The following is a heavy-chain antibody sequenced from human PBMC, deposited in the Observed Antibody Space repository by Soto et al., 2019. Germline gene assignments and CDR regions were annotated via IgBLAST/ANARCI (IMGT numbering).Heavy chain of an antibody. J-gene: IGHJ3*01. CDR1: GESVSSKHW. Sequence: QVLLQESGPGLVTASGTLSLTCALSGESVSSKHWRTWVRQPPGKRLEWIGEIFHKGDTNYNTFIRSRVTISIDKSRKQVSLTLTSVTAADTAVYYCAPHFVTRGYGAFDTWGQGTGVTVSS. CDR2: IFHKGDT. CDR3: APHFVTRGYGAFDT. V-gene: IGHV4-4*02. D-gene: IGHD2-15*01.